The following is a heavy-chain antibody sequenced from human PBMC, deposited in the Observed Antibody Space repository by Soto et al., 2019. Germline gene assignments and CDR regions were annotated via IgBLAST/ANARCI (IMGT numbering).Heavy chain of an antibody. CDR2: ISYDGSNK. D-gene: IGHD3-3*01. V-gene: IGHV3-30*18. CDR3: AKDPGGPHSPYYDFWSGYYSTGNWFDP. J-gene: IGHJ5*02. Sequence: PGGSLRLSCAASGFTFSSYGMHWVRQAPGKGLEWVAVISYDGSNKYYADSVKGRFTISRDNSKNTLYLQMNSLRAEDTAVYYCAKDPGGPHSPYYDFWSGYYSTGNWFDPWGQGTLVTVSS. CDR1: GFTFSSYG.